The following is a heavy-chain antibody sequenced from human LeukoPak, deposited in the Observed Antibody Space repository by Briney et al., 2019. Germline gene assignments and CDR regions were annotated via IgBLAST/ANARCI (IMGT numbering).Heavy chain of an antibody. CDR2: IYYSGST. CDR3: ARTNAFDY. J-gene: IGHJ4*02. D-gene: IGHD2-8*01. V-gene: IGHV4-39*07. CDR1: GGSITSRSSY. Sequence: SETLSHTCTVSGGSITSRSSYWGWIRHPPGKGLEWIGSIYYSGSTYYNPSLKSRVTISVNTSKNQFSLKLSSVTAADTAVYYCARTNAFDYWGQGILVTVSS.